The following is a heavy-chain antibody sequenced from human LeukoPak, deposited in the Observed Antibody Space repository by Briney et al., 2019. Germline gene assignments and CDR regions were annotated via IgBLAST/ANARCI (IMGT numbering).Heavy chain of an antibody. CDR2: ISYDGSNK. CDR1: GFTFSGYP. J-gene: IGHJ4*02. Sequence: GGSLRLSCAASGFTFSGYPIHWVRQAPGKGLEWVAVISYDGSNKYYADSVKGRFTISRDNSKNTLYLQMNSLRAEDTAVYYCARDRYSHFDYWGQGTLVTVSS. D-gene: IGHD5-18*01. V-gene: IGHV3-30-3*01. CDR3: ARDRYSHFDY.